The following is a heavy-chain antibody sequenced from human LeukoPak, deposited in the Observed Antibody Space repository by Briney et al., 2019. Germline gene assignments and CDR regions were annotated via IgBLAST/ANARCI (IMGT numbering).Heavy chain of an antibody. D-gene: IGHD2-2*03. CDR1: GGSFSGYY. CDR3: ARQHLDIVVVPAAIVFDY. Sequence: PSEILSLTCAVYGGSFSGYYWSWIRQPPGKGPEWIGEINHSGSTNYNPSLKSRVTISVDTSKNQFSLKLSSVTAVDTAVYYCARQHLDIVVVPAAIVFDYWGQGTLVTVSS. J-gene: IGHJ4*02. V-gene: IGHV4-34*01. CDR2: INHSGST.